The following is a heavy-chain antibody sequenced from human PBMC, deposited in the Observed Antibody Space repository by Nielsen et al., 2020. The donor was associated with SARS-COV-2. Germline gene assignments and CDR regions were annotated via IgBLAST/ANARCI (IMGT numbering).Heavy chain of an antibody. D-gene: IGHD3-3*01. Sequence: ASVKVSCKESGYTFTSYYMNWVRQAPGQGLEWMGIINPSGGSTSYAQKFQGRVTMTRDTSTSTVYMELSSLRSEDTAVYYCARDFDISPTYYDFWSGNRRYYFDYWGQGTLVTVSS. J-gene: IGHJ4*02. V-gene: IGHV1-46*01. CDR3: ARDFDISPTYYDFWSGNRRYYFDY. CDR1: GYTFTSYY. CDR2: INPSGGST.